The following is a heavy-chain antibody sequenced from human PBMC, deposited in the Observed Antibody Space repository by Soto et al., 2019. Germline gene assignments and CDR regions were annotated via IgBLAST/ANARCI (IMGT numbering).Heavy chain of an antibody. J-gene: IGHJ4*02. CDR3: AKGWGDY. Sequence: EVQLLESGGALVQPGGSLRLSCAVSGININNYFMSWVRQAPGKGLEWASSISGSGGSTYYADSVKGRFTISRDNSKNTLYLQMNSLRAEDTAVYYCAKGWGDYWGQGTQVTVSS. D-gene: IGHD7-27*01. V-gene: IGHV3-23*01. CDR2: ISGSGGST. CDR1: GININNYF.